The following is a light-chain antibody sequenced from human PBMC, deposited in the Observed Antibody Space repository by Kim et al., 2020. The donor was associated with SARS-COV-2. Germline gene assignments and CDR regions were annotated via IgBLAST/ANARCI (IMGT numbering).Light chain of an antibody. CDR1: NIGRKS. CDR2: DDS. Sequence: SYELTQPPSVSVAPGKTARITCGGNNIGRKSVHWYPQKPGQAPVLVVYDDSDRPSGIPERFSGSNSGNTATLTISRVEGGDEADYYCQVWDSSSDHHVVFGGGTQLAVL. CDR3: QVWDSSSDHHVV. V-gene: IGLV3-21*03. J-gene: IGLJ2*01.